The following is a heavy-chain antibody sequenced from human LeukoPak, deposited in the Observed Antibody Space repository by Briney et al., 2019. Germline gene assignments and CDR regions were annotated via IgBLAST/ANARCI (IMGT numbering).Heavy chain of an antibody. V-gene: IGHV3-9*01. D-gene: IGHD6-19*01. CDR3: AKTEDPMRGIAVAGSN. Sequence: PGGSLRLSCAASGFTFSNAWMSWVRQAPGKGLEWVSGISWNSGSIGYADSVKGRFTISRDNAKNSLYLQMNSLRAEDTALYYCAKTEDPMRGIAVAGSNWGQGTLVTVSS. J-gene: IGHJ4*02. CDR1: GFTFSNAW. CDR2: ISWNSGSI.